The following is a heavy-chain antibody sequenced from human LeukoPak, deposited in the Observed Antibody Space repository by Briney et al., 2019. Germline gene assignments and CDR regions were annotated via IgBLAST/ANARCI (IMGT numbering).Heavy chain of an antibody. CDR2: MNPNSGNT. D-gene: IGHD4-17*01. CDR1: GYTFTSYD. V-gene: IGHV1-8*01. CDR3: ARNLPDGDYLQDYYYYYMDV. Sequence: ASVKVSCKASGYTFTSYDINWVRQATGQGLEWMGWMNPNSGNTGYAQKFQGRVTMTRNTSISTAYMELSSLRSEDTAVYYCARNLPDGDYLQDYYYYYMDVWGKGTTVTISS. J-gene: IGHJ6*03.